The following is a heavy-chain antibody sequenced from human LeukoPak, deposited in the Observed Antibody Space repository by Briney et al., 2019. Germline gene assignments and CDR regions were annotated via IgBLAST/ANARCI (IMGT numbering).Heavy chain of an antibody. V-gene: IGHV1-69*13. CDR1: GGTLSSYA. Sequence: SVKVSCKASGGTLSSYAISWVRQAPGQGLEWTGGIIPIFGTAKYEQKFQGRVTITADESTSTAYMELSSLRSEDTAVYYCATGRESQWLRTFDYWGQGTLVTVSS. CDR2: IIPIFGTA. J-gene: IGHJ4*02. D-gene: IGHD5-12*01. CDR3: ATGRESQWLRTFDY.